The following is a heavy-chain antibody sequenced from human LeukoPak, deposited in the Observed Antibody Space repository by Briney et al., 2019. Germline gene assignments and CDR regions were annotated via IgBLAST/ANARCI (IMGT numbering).Heavy chain of an antibody. CDR3: AKKGYYYSDAFDI. CDR2: ISSSGSTI. Sequence: GGSLRLSCAASGFTFRDYYMSWIRQAPGKGLEWISYISSSGSTIYYADSVKGRFTISRDNAKNSLYLQMNSLRAEDTAVYYCAKKGYYYSDAFDIWGQGTMVTVSS. V-gene: IGHV3-11*01. J-gene: IGHJ3*02. CDR1: GFTFRDYY. D-gene: IGHD3-22*01.